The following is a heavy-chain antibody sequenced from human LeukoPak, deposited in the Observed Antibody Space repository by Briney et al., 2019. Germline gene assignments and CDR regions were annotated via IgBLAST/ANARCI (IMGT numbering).Heavy chain of an antibody. CDR2: IIPILGIA. V-gene: IGHV1-69*04. D-gene: IGHD3-10*01. Sequence: SVKVSCKASGGTFSSYAISWVRQAPGQGLEWMGRIIPILGIANYAQKFQGRVTLTKDTSTNTAYMELTSLRPDDTAMYYCARDFLRSASGMFVDVFDIWGQGTMVTVSS. J-gene: IGHJ3*02. CDR1: GGTFSSYA. CDR3: ARDFLRSASGMFVDVFDI.